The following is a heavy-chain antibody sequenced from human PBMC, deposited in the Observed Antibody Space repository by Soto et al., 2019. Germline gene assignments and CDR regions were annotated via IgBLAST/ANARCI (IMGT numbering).Heavy chain of an antibody. CDR3: ASSLL. Sequence: EVQMVESGGGLVQPGGSLRLSCAASGFTFSRYWMYWVRQAPGKGLEWVANIKEDGSEINYVDSVKGRFTISRDNVKNSLYLQMNSLRVEDTAVYYCASSLLRGQGTLVTVSS. CDR2: IKEDGSEI. V-gene: IGHV3-7*01. J-gene: IGHJ4*02. CDR1: GFTFSRYW.